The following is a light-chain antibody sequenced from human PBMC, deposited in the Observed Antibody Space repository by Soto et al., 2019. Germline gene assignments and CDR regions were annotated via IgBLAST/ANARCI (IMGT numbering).Light chain of an antibody. CDR3: CSYAGSRTFVV. Sequence: QSVLTQPASVSGSPGQSITISCTGTSRDVGSYNLVSWYQHHPGRAPKLMIYEVTKRPSGVSNRFSGSKSGNTASLTISGLQAEDEADYFCCSYAGSRTFVVFGGGTQLTVL. CDR2: EVT. CDR1: SRDVGSYNL. J-gene: IGLJ2*01. V-gene: IGLV2-23*02.